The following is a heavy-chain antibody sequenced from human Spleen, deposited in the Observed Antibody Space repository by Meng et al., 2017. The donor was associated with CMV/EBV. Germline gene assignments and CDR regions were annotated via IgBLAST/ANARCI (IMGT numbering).Heavy chain of an antibody. V-gene: IGHV3-7*01. CDR2: INQDGSDK. D-gene: IGHD5-12*01. CDR1: GFTFSNYW. Sequence: GGSLRLSCAASGFTFSNYWMSWVRQAPGKGLERVANINQDGSDKYSVDSVKVRFTISRDNAKNSMYLQMNSLRAEDTAVYYCATTGLGYSGYDFNYYYGVDVWGLGTTVTVSS. J-gene: IGHJ6*02. CDR3: ATTGLGYSGYDFNYYYGVDV.